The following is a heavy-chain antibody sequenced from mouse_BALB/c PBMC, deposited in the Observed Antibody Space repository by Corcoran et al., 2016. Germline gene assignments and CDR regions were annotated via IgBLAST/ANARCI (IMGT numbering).Heavy chain of an antibody. CDR1: GFNIKDTY. CDR3: ARSDYYGSSDY. V-gene: IGHV14-3*02. Sequence: EVQLQQSGAELVKPGASVKLSCTASGFNIKDTYMHWVKQRPEQGLEWIGRIDPANGNTKYDPKFQGKATITADTSSNTAYLQLSSLTSEDTAVYYWARSDYYGSSDYGGQGTTLTVSS. J-gene: IGHJ2*01. CDR2: IDPANGNT. D-gene: IGHD1-1*01.